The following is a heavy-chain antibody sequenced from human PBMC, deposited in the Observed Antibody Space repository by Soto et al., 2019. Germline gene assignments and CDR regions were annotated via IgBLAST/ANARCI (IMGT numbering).Heavy chain of an antibody. CDR1: GFTFSSYG. D-gene: IGHD3-22*01. CDR3: AKGDSSGYYYPTAVPFDY. CDR2: ITGTDGTT. J-gene: IGHJ4*02. V-gene: IGHV3-23*01. Sequence: PGGSLRLSCAASGFTFSSYGMSWVRQAPGKGLEWVSAITGTDGTTYYADSVKGRFTISRDNSKNTLYLLMNSLRAEDTAVYYCAKGDSSGYYYPTAVPFDYWGQGTLVTVSS.